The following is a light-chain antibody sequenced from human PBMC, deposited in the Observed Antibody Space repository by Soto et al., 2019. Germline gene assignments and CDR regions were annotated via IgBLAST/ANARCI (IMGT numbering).Light chain of an antibody. CDR2: DVS. CDR1: QSISRW. V-gene: IGKV1-5*01. Sequence: DVQMAQTAYPLSASVGDSVTITCRSSQSISRWLAWYQQKPGKAPKLLIYDVSSLESGLPSRFSGSGSGTEFTLTISSLQPEDFATYYCHQGYITWPFGQGTKVDI. CDR3: HQGYITWP. J-gene: IGKJ1*01.